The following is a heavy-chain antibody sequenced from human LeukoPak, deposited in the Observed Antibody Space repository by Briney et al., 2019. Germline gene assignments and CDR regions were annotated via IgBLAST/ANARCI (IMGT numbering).Heavy chain of an antibody. J-gene: IGHJ4*02. Sequence: PGGSLRLSCGASGFTFSRNGMHWVRQAPGKGLEWVSFIRYDGSNKYYADSVKGRFTISRDNSKNTLDLQMNSLRAEDTAVYYCVKSDYYDSSGYYSVFDYWGQGTLVTVSS. D-gene: IGHD3-22*01. CDR3: VKSDYYDSSGYYSVFDY. CDR2: IRYDGSNK. V-gene: IGHV3-30*02. CDR1: GFTFSRNG.